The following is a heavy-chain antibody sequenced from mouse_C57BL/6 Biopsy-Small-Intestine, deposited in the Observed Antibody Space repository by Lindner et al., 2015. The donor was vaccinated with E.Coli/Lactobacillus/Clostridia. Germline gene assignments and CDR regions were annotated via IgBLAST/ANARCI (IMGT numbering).Heavy chain of an antibody. CDR1: GFNIKDDY. D-gene: IGHD2-10*01. Sequence: VQLQESGAELVRPGASVKLSCTASGFNIKDDYMHWVKQRPEQGLEWIGWIDPENGDTEYASKFQGKATITADTSSNTAYLQLSSLTSEDTAAYYCTSGALLSMDYWGQGTSVTVSS. V-gene: IGHV14-4*01. CDR2: IDPENGDT. CDR3: TSGALLSMDY. J-gene: IGHJ4*01.